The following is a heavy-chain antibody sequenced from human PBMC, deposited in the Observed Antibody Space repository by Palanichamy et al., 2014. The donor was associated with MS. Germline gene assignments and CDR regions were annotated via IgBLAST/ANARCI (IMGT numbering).Heavy chain of an antibody. CDR1: GFTFSNYW. Sequence: EVQLVESGGGLVQPGGSLRLSCAGSGFTFSNYWMSWVRQAPGKGLEWVANIKKDGSEKYYVDSVKGRFTISRDNAENPLYLQMNSLRVEDTAVYYCANDWARVGRWNYWGQGTLVVVSS. V-gene: IGHV3-7*03. CDR2: IKKDGSEK. CDR3: ANDWARVGRWNY. D-gene: IGHD3-9*01. J-gene: IGHJ4*02.